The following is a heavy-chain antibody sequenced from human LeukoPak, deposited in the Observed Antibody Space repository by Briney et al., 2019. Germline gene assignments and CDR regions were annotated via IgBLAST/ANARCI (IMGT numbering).Heavy chain of an antibody. J-gene: IGHJ4*02. CDR1: GYTFTSYG. V-gene: IGHV1-18*01. CDR3: ARDPLGYCSSTSCQGFDY. D-gene: IGHD2-2*01. CDR2: ISAYSGNT. Sequence: ASVKVSCKASGYTFTSYGISWVRQAPGQGLEWMGWISAYSGNTNYAQKLQGRVTMTTDTSTSTAYMELRSLRSDDTAVYYCARDPLGYCSSTSCQGFDYWGQGTLVTVSS.